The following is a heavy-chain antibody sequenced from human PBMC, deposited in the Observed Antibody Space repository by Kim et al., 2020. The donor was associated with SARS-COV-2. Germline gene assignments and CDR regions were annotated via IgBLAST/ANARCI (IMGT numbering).Heavy chain of an antibody. CDR1: GFTFSSYA. CDR3: AGELLNGMDV. V-gene: IGHV3-30*04. J-gene: IGHJ6*02. Sequence: GGSLRLSCAASGFTFSSYAMHWVRQAPGKGLEWVAVISYGGSNKYYADSVKGRFTISRDNSKNTQYLQMNSLRAEDTAVYYCAGELLNGMDVWGQETTVTVSS. CDR2: ISYGGSNK. D-gene: IGHD3-10*01.